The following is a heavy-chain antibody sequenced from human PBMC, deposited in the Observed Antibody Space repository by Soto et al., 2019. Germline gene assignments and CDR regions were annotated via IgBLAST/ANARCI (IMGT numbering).Heavy chain of an antibody. V-gene: IGHV3-15*07. J-gene: IGHJ4*02. D-gene: IGHD6-13*01. CDR1: GFTFSNAW. Sequence: GGSLRLSCAASGFTFSNAWMNWVRQAPGKGLEWVGRIKSKTDGGTADYAAPVKGRFTISRDDSKNTLYLQMNSLKTEDTAVYYCTSRSSWYVLDYWGQGTLVTVSS. CDR3: TSRSSWYVLDY. CDR2: IKSKTDGGTA.